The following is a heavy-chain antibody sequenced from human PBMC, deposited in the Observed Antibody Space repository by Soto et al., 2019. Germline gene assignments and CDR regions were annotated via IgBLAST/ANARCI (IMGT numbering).Heavy chain of an antibody. D-gene: IGHD4-17*01. CDR2: IYHSGST. V-gene: IGHV4-4*02. Sequence: QVQLQESGPGLVKPSGTLSLTCAVSGGSISSSNWWSWVRQPPGKGLEGIGEIYHSGSTNYHPSLKSRANISVDKSKNQFSQKLSSVTAADTAVDYCARDITTLTTAGDYWGQGTLVTVSS. J-gene: IGHJ4*02. CDR1: GGSISSSNW. CDR3: ARDITTLTTAGDY.